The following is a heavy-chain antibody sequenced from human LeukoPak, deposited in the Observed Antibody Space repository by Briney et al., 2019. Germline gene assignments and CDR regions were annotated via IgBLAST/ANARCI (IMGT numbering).Heavy chain of an antibody. D-gene: IGHD3-3*01. CDR2: ISGSGGST. CDR3: AKVFNPDFWSGPHDY. J-gene: IGHJ4*02. Sequence: PGGSLRLSCAASGFTFSSYAMSWVRQAPGKGLEWVSAISGSGGSTYYADSVKGRFTISRDNSKNTLYLQMNSLRAEDTAVYYCAKVFNPDFWSGPHDYWGQGTLVTVSS. CDR1: GFTFSSYA. V-gene: IGHV3-23*01.